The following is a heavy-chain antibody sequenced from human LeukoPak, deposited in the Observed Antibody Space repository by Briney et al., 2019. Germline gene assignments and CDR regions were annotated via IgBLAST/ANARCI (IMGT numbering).Heavy chain of an antibody. CDR2: ISGSGGST. Sequence: GGSLRLSCAASGFTFTSYAMSWVRQAPGKGLEWGSAISGSGGSTYYADSVKGRFTISRDNSKNTLYLQMNSLRAADTAVYYCAKTAEGYFDYWGQGTLVTVSS. J-gene: IGHJ4*02. V-gene: IGHV3-23*01. CDR3: AKTAEGYFDY. CDR1: GFTFTSYA.